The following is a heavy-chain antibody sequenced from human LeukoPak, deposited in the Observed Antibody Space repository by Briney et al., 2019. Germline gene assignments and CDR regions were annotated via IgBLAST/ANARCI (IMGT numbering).Heavy chain of an antibody. CDR3: ARARSGGGAESDAFDI. J-gene: IGHJ3*02. Sequence: SETLSLTCTVSGGSISSGDYSWTWIRQPPGKGLEWIVYIYSTGTTYYNPSLNRRLIMSLDSSQNHFSLTLTSVTPADTAVYYCARARSGGGAESDAFDIWGQGTMVSVSS. CDR2: IYSTGTT. D-gene: IGHD1-26*01. CDR1: GGSISSGDYS. V-gene: IGHV4-30-4*02.